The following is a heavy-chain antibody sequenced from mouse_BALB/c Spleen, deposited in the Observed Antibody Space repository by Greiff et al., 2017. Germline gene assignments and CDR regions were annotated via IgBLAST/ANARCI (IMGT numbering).Heavy chain of an antibody. V-gene: IGHV5-6*03. CDR1: GFTFSSYG. Sequence: EVKLVESGGGLVKPGGSLKLSCAASGFTFSSYGMPWVRQTPDKGLEWVATISSGGSYTYYPDSVKGRFTISRDNAKNTLYLQMSSLKSEDTAMYYCAKRFITTEDLDYWGQGTTLTVSS. CDR3: AKRFITTEDLDY. D-gene: IGHD1-1*01. J-gene: IGHJ2*01. CDR2: ISSGGSYT.